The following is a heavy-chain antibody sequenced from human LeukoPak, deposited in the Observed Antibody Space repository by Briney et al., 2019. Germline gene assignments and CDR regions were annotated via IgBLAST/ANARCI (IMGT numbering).Heavy chain of an antibody. Sequence: PSETLSLTCDVYGASFTGYYWSWIRQTPGKGLEWIGEMNQRGSMNYNPSLKSRVTISVDTSKNQFSLKLSSVTAADTAVYYCARNFPSSSDAFDIWGQGTMVTVSS. V-gene: IGHV4-34*01. CDR1: GASFTGYY. CDR2: MNQRGSM. CDR3: ARNFPSSSDAFDI. D-gene: IGHD6-6*01. J-gene: IGHJ3*02.